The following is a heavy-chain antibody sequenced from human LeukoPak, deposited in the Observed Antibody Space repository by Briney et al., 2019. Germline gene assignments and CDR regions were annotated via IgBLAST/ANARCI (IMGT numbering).Heavy chain of an antibody. Sequence: GGSLRLSCAASGFTFSSYAMLWVRQAPGKGLEWVAVISYDGSNKYYADSVKGRFTISRDNSKNTLYLQMNSLRAEDTAVYYCASGIVGANYWGQGTLVTVSS. CDR3: ASGIVGANY. CDR1: GFTFSSYA. V-gene: IGHV3-30-3*01. J-gene: IGHJ4*02. D-gene: IGHD1-26*01. CDR2: ISYDGSNK.